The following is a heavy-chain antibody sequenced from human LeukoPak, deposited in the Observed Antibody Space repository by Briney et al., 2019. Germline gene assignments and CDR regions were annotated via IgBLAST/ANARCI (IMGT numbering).Heavy chain of an antibody. Sequence: SVKVSCRASGGPLSSYPFNWVRQAPGQGLEWMGRIIPVVDLINYAQRFQGRVTMTADKSTNTAYMELSSLKSDDTAVYYCASLTPTKGYWGQATLVTVSS. CDR2: IIPVVDLI. CDR1: GGPLSSYP. J-gene: IGHJ4*02. V-gene: IGHV1-69*02. CDR3: ASLTPTKGY. D-gene: IGHD4-23*01.